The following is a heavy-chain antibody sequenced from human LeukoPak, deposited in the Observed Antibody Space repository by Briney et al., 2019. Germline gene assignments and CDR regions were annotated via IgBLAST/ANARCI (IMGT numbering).Heavy chain of an antibody. CDR2: IIPIFGTA. J-gene: IGHJ6*03. CDR3: ARDGLGYSYVGYYYYYMDV. Sequence: ASVTVSCKAPGGTFSSYAISWVRQAPGQGLEWMGGIIPIFGTANYARKFQGRVTITADESTSTAYMELSSLRSEDTAVYYCARDGLGYSYVGYYYYYMDVWGKGTTVTVSS. CDR1: GGTFSSYA. V-gene: IGHV1-69*13. D-gene: IGHD5-18*01.